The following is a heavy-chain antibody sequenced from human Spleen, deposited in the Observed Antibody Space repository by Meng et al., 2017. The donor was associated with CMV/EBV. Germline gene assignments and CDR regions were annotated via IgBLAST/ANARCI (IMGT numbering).Heavy chain of an antibody. V-gene: IGHV5-51*01. J-gene: IGHJ6*02. CDR1: GYIFSTYS. CDR2: IYPGESDT. Sequence: KVSCKSSGYIFSTYSIGWVRQMPGKGLEWMGIIYPGESDTRYSPSFQGQVTISADKSIRTVYLQWSSLKASDTAMYYCARSRDFYYGRDVWGQGTTVTVSS. CDR3: ARSRDFYYGRDV.